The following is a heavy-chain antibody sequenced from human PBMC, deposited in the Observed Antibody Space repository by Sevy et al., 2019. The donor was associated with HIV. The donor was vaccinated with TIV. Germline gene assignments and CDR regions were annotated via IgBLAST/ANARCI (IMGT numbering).Heavy chain of an antibody. Sequence: KQSQTLSLTCAVYGGSFSGYYWSWIRQPPGKGLEWMGEINHSGSTNYNPSLKSRVTISVDTSKNQFSLKLSSVTAADTAVYYCARDVNGFDIVVVPAAIGYFDYWGQGTLVTVSS. V-gene: IGHV4-34*01. CDR1: GGSFSGYY. D-gene: IGHD2-2*01. CDR2: INHSGST. J-gene: IGHJ4*02. CDR3: ARDVNGFDIVVVPAAIGYFDY.